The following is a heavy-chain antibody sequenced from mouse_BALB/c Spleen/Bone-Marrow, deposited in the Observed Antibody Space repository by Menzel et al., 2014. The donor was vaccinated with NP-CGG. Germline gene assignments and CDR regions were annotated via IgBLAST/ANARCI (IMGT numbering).Heavy chain of an antibody. CDR2: IYPGDGST. D-gene: IGHD3-1*01. CDR3: AGAGYSAGYGFAY. Sequence: QVQRQQSGPEPVKPGSLVKISCKATGYTFTSYDINWVKQRPGQGLEWIGWIYPGDGSTKYNEKFKGKATLTADKTSSTDCMPSSSLTSESSVVYFCAGAGYSAGYGFAYCGYVALVT. V-gene: IGHV1S56*01. CDR1: GYTFTSYD. J-gene: IGHJ3*01.